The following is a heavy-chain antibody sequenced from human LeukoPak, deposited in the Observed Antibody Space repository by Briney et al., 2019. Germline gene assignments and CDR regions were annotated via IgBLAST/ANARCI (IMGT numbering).Heavy chain of an antibody. CDR1: GYHFTTYW. CDR2: VFPGDSKT. J-gene: IGHJ4*02. V-gene: IGHV5-51*01. D-gene: IGHD1-7*01. CDR3: ARLDTKNYQF. Sequence: GDSLQISCKVSGYHFTTYWIAWVRQKPGKGLEWMGMVFPGDSKTNYSPAFLGQVTMSVDKPIGAAYLQWRSLKASDTAMYYCARLDTKNYQFWGQGTLVSVSS.